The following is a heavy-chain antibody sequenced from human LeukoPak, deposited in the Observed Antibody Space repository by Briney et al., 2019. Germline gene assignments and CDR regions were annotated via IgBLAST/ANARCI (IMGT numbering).Heavy chain of an antibody. V-gene: IGHV4-59*08. CDR2: IYYRGSS. J-gene: IGHJ4*02. CDR1: GGSIRSYY. CDR3: ARYSGSYLSPFDY. D-gene: IGHD1-26*01. Sequence: SETLSLTCTVSGGSIRSYYWSWIRQPPGKGLEWIGYIYYRGSSNYNPSLKSRVTMSVETSKNQFSLKLTSVTAADTAVYYCARYSGSYLSPFDYWGQGTLVTVSS.